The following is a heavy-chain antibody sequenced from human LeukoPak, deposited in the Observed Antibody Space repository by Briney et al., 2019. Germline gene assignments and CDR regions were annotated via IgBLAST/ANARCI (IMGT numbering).Heavy chain of an antibody. J-gene: IGHJ5*02. CDR2: INPNSGGT. CDR3: ARGNYYGSGRLSNWFDP. CDR1: GYTSTGYY. V-gene: IGHV1-2*02. D-gene: IGHD3-10*01. Sequence: GASVKVSCKASGYTSTGYYMHWVRQAPGQGLEWMGWINPNSGGTNYAQKFQGRVTMTRDTSISTAYMELGRLRSDDTAVYYCARGNYYGSGRLSNWFDPWGQGTLVTVSS.